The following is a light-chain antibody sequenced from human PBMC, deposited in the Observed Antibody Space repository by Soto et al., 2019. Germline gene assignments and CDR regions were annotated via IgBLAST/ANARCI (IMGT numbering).Light chain of an antibody. CDR3: SSYTSSSIDYV. V-gene: IGLV2-14*01. CDR1: SSDVGGYNY. J-gene: IGLJ1*01. Sequence: QSALTQPASVSGSPGQSITISCTGTSSDVGGYNYVSWYQQHPGKAPKLMLYEVSNRPSGVSNRFSGPKSGNTASLTISGLQAEDEADYYCSSYTSSSIDYVFGTGTKVTVL. CDR2: EVS.